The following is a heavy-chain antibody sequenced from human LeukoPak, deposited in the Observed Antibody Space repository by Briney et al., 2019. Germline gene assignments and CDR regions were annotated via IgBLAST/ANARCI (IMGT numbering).Heavy chain of an antibody. CDR1: GFTFSSYS. CDR2: ISSSSSTI. D-gene: IGHD5-18*01. Sequence: PGGSLRLSCAASGFTFSSYSVNWVRQAPGKGLEWVSYISSSSSTIYYADSVKGRFTISRDNAKNSLYLQMNSLRAEDTAVYYCARDLLLSRGYSYGSDYWGQGTLVTVSS. J-gene: IGHJ4*02. CDR3: ARDLLLSRGYSYGSDY. V-gene: IGHV3-48*04.